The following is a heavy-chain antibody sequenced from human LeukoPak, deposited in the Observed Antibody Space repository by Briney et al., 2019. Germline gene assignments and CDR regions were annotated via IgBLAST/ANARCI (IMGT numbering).Heavy chain of an antibody. CDR1: GGTFSSYA. CDR3: ARDVGLRLGELSLYYFDY. V-gene: IGHV1-69*13. J-gene: IGHJ4*02. CDR2: IIPIFGTA. D-gene: IGHD3-16*02. Sequence: SVKVSCKASGGTFSSYAISWVRQAPGRGLEWMGGIIPIFGTANYAQKFQGRVTITADESTSTAYMELSSLRSEDTAVYYCARDVGLRLGELSLYYFDYWGQGTLVTVSS.